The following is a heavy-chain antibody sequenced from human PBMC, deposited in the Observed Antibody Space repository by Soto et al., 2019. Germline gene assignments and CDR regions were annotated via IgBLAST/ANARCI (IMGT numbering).Heavy chain of an antibody. CDR3: ARGSRREKYGMDV. V-gene: IGHV3-11*01. D-gene: IGHD2-2*01. CDR1: GFTFSDSY. Sequence: PGGSLRLSCAASGFTFSDSYMSWIRQAPGKGLEWISYITFSGNTVYYADSLKGRFTISRDNAKNSLYLQMNRLRAEDTAVYYCARGSRREKYGMDVWGQGTTVTVSS. J-gene: IGHJ6*02. CDR2: ITFSGNTV.